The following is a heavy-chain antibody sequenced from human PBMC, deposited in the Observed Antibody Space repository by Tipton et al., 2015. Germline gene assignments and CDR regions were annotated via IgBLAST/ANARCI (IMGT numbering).Heavy chain of an antibody. Sequence: QSGPEVKKPGASVKVSCKASGYTFTSYYMHWVRQAPGQGLEWMGIINPSGGSTGYARKFQGRVTMTRDTSTSTVYMELSSLRSEDTAVYYCARTRGYSYDNSYYYYDMDVWGQGTTVTVSS. D-gene: IGHD5-18*01. V-gene: IGHV1-46*01. CDR3: ARTRGYSYDNSYYYYDMDV. J-gene: IGHJ6*02. CDR2: INPSGGST. CDR1: GYTFTSYY.